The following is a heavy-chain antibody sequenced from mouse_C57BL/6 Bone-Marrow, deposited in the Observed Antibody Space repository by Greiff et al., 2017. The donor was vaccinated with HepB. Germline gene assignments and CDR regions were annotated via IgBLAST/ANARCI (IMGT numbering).Heavy chain of an antibody. CDR1: GFTFSDAW. Sequence: EVHLVESGGGLVQPGGSMKLSCAASGFTFSDAWMDWVRQSPEKGLEWVAEIRNKANNHATYYAESVKGRFTISRDDSKSSVYLQMNSLRAEDTGIYYCTRRDSNYFDYWGQGTTLTVSS. CDR3: TRRDSNYFDY. CDR2: IRNKANNHAT. J-gene: IGHJ2*01. V-gene: IGHV6-6*01. D-gene: IGHD2-5*01.